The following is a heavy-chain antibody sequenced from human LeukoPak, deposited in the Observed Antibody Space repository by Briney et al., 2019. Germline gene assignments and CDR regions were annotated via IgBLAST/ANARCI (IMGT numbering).Heavy chain of an antibody. D-gene: IGHD5-18*01. CDR2: INHSGNT. CDR1: GYSISSGYY. CDR3: ARQDTAMVKGWFDP. V-gene: IGHV4-38-2*01. Sequence: PSETLSLTCAVSGYSISSGYYWGWIRQPPGRGLEWIGSINHSGNTYCNPSLKSRVAISIDTSKNDFSPKVTSVTAADTAVYFCARQDTAMVKGWFDPWGQGTLVTVSS. J-gene: IGHJ5*02.